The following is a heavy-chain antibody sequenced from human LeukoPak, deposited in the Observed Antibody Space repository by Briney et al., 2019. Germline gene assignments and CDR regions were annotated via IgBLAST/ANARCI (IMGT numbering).Heavy chain of an antibody. Sequence: GGSLRLSCAASGFTFSSYSMNWVRQAPGKGLEWVSSISSSSTYIYYADSLKGRFTISRDNAKNSLYLQMNSLRAEDTAVYYCARAPETAGDYRPIYYGMDVWGKGTTVTVSS. V-gene: IGHV3-21*01. D-gene: IGHD4-17*01. J-gene: IGHJ6*04. CDR3: ARAPETAGDYRPIYYGMDV. CDR1: GFTFSSYS. CDR2: ISSSSTYI.